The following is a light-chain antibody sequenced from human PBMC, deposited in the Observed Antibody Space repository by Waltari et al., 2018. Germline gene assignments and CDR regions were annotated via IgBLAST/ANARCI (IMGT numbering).Light chain of an antibody. Sequence: QSVLTQPPLASGTPGQRVTISCPGNSSNIGINTVTWYQQLPGTAPKLLISANYHRPSGVPDRFSASKSDTSASLAISGLQSEDEADYFCATWDDSLNGRVFGGGTKLAVL. V-gene: IGLV1-44*01. CDR2: ANY. CDR3: ATWDDSLNGRV. J-gene: IGLJ3*02. CDR1: SSNIGINT.